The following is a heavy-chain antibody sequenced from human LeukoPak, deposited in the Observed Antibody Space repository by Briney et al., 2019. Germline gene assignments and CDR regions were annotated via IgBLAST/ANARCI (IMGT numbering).Heavy chain of an antibody. CDR2: IYYSGST. CDR1: GGSIRSGGYY. Sequence: SETLSHTCAVSGGSIRSGGYYWSWIRQHPGKGLEWIGYIYYSGSTYYSPSLKSRVTISVDTSKNQFSLKLSSVTAADTAVYYCALLRLEYHMDVWGKGTTVTVSS. V-gene: IGHV4-31*11. CDR3: ALLRLEYHMDV. J-gene: IGHJ6*03. D-gene: IGHD6-19*01.